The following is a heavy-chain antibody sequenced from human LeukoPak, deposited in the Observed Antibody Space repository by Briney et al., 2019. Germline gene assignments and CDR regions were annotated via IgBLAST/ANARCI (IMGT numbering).Heavy chain of an antibody. Sequence: GGSLRLSCAASGFTLSTYWMHWVRQAPGKGLVWVSRINPDGSTTTYADSVEGRFTISRDNAKNTLYLQMSSLRAEDTAVYYCARVGVGMYHFDHWGQGTLVTVSS. CDR2: INPDGSTT. J-gene: IGHJ4*02. CDR1: GFTLSTYW. CDR3: ARVGVGMYHFDH. D-gene: IGHD2-2*01. V-gene: IGHV3-74*01.